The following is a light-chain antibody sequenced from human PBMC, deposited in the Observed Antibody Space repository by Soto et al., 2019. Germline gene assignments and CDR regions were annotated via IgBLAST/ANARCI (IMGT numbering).Light chain of an antibody. J-gene: IGKJ1*01. CDR2: LGS. CDR3: MQALQTQT. V-gene: IGKV2-28*01. CDR1: QSLRHSSGYNY. Sequence: DIAMTETPLSLPVTPGEAASISCRASQSLRHSSGYNYLDWYLQKTGQSPQLLIYLGSNRASGVPDRFSGSGSGTDFTLKISRVEPEDVGVYYCMQALQTQTVGQGTKVDSK.